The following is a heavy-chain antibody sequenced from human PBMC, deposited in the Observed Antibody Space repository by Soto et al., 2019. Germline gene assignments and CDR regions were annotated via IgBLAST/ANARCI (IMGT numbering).Heavy chain of an antibody. V-gene: IGHV2-5*02. CDR2: IYWDDDK. CDR3: AHSILLLRYCDWLLGGFDY. J-gene: IGHJ4*02. Sequence: SGPTLVNPTQTLTLTCTFSGFSLSTSGVGVGWIRQPPGKALEWLALIYWDDDKRYSPSLKSRLTITKDTSKNQVVLTMTNMDPVDTATYYCAHSILLLRYCDWLLGGFDYWGQGTLVTVSS. CDR1: GFSLSTSGVG. D-gene: IGHD3-9*01.